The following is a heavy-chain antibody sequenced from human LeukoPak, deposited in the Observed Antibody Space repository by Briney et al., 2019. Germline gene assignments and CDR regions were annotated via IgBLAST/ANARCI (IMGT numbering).Heavy chain of an antibody. J-gene: IGHJ4*02. CDR1: VLTVSSNY. CDR3: AKDFYSGSRGYFDY. Sequence: GGSLRLSCAASVLTVSSNYMSWVRQAPGKGLEGVAVISYDGSNKYYADSVKGRFTISRDNSKNTLYLQMNSLRAEDTAVYYCAKDFYSGSRGYFDYWGQGTLVTVSS. V-gene: IGHV3-30*18. D-gene: IGHD1-26*01. CDR2: ISYDGSNK.